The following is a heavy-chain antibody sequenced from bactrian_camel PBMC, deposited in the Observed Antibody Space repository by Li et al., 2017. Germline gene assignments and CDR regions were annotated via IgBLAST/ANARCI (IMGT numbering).Heavy chain of an antibody. Sequence: HVQLVESGGGLVQPGGSLRLSCGASGFRHSTYCLGWYRQTPGKERTKVASIDSDGTTTYADSMKGRFTISLDNAKTTVYLQMNSLKPEDTAMYYCAAFTMVAGRCADFGYWGQGTQVTVS. CDR1: GFRHSTYC. CDR2: IDSDGTT. V-gene: IGHV3S53*01. CDR3: AAFTMVAGRCADFGY. D-gene: IGHD6*01. J-gene: IGHJ6*01.